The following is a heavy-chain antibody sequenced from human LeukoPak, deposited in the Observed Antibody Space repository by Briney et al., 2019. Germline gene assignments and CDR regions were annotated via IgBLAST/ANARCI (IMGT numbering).Heavy chain of an antibody. V-gene: IGHV1-69*04. D-gene: IGHD3-22*01. Sequence: ASVKVSCKASGCTFSSYAISWVRQAPGQGLEWMGRIIPILGIANYAQKFQGRVTITADKSTSTAYMELSRLRSEDTAVYYCARSLVASSGYYYVYFEYSGHRDLLTVSS. CDR1: GCTFSSYA. CDR2: IIPILGIA. CDR3: ARSLVASSGYYYVYFEY. J-gene: IGHJ4*03.